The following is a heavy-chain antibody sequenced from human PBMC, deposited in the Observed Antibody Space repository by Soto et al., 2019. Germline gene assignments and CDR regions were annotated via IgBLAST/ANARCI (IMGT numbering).Heavy chain of an antibody. D-gene: IGHD2-15*01. CDR1: GGSISSGGFY. V-gene: IGHV4-31*03. CDR3: APLSVSLSGPYGIHV. CDR2: IHYSGST. J-gene: IGHJ6*02. Sequence: SETLSLTCTVSGGSISSGGFYWSWIRQHPGKGLEWIGYIHYSGSTYYNPSLKSRFTISVDTSKNQFSVRVTSVTAADTAVYYCAPLSVSLSGPYGIHVWGQGTTVTVSS.